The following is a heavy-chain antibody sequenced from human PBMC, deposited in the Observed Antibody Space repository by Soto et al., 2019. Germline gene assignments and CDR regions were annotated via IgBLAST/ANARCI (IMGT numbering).Heavy chain of an antibody. Sequence: GGSLRLSCADFGFTFSSYALSWVRQAPEKGLEWVSAISDSGRDAYYADSVKGRFTISRDDSKNTVFLQMNSLRAEDTAMYYCAKTLPKSGSAPYYFTLDVWGQGTTVTVSS. CDR1: GFTFSSYA. J-gene: IGHJ6*02. V-gene: IGHV3-23*01. D-gene: IGHD3-22*01. CDR3: AKTLPKSGSAPYYFTLDV. CDR2: ISDSGRDA.